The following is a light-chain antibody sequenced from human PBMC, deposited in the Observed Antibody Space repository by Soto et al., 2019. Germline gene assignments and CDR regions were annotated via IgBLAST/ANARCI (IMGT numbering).Light chain of an antibody. V-gene: IGLV3-25*02. CDR2: KDA. Sequence: SYELTQPPSVSVSPGQTARITCSGDALTKQYAYWYQQKAGQAPVSVIYKDAERPSGIPDRFSGSSSGTTVTLTISGVQAEDEADYYCQSADSGATYWVFGGGTKLTVL. J-gene: IGLJ2*01. CDR3: QSADSGATYWV. CDR1: ALTKQY.